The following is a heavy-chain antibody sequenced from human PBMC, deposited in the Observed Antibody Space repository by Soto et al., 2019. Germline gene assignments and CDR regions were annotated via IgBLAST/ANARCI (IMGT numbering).Heavy chain of an antibody. CDR3: VRALRHTAMVYRWFDP. CDR1: GTSFSSYY. J-gene: IGHJ5*02. Sequence: SETLSLTYTASGTSFSSYYWSWIRQPPGKGLEWLETFHYRGTTNYNTSLKSRLTISLDRSNNQFYLGLTSVTAADTAVYYCVRALRHTAMVYRWFDPWGQGTLVTVSS. V-gene: IGHV4-59*12. CDR2: FHYRGTT. D-gene: IGHD5-18*01.